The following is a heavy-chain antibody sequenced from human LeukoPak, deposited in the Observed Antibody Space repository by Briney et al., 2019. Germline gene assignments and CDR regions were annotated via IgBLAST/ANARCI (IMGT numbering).Heavy chain of an antibody. CDR2: ITATGDTA. Sequence: PGGSLRLSCAASGFTFTECAMSWVRQAPGKGLEWVAIITATGDTAYYADSVKGRFTISRDNSRNTVYMQMDSLRAEDTAIYYCAGDRHSAWYSPLDYWGQGTQVTVSP. D-gene: IGHD6-19*01. J-gene: IGHJ4*02. V-gene: IGHV3-23*01. CDR1: GFTFTECA. CDR3: AGDRHSAWYSPLDY.